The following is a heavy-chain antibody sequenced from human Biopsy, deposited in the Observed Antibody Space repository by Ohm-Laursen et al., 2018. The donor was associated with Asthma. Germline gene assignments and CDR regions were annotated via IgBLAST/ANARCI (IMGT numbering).Heavy chain of an antibody. CDR2: IHHSGTS. V-gene: IGHV4-31*03. D-gene: IGHD3-22*01. CDR3: ARIPRRSGSYFVDY. CDR1: GDSITSGGCC. Sequence: TLSLTCIVSGDSITSGGCCWNWIRQHPGKGLEWIGNIHHSGTSYFNPSLKSRVSFSRDTSKNQFSLRLSSVTAADTAMYYCARIPRRSGSYFVDYWGQGTLVTVSS. J-gene: IGHJ4*02.